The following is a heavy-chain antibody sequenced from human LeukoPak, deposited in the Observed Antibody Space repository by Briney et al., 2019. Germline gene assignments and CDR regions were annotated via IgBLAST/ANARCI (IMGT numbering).Heavy chain of an antibody. CDR1: GGTFSSYT. Sequence: ASVKVSCKASGGTFSSYTISWVRQAPGQGLEWMGWISAYNGNTNYAQKLQGRVTMTTDTSTSTAYMELRSLRSDDTAVYYCARGGKMITSTDYWGQGTLVTVSS. J-gene: IGHJ4*02. V-gene: IGHV1-18*01. D-gene: IGHD3-16*01. CDR3: ARGGKMITSTDY. CDR2: ISAYNGNT.